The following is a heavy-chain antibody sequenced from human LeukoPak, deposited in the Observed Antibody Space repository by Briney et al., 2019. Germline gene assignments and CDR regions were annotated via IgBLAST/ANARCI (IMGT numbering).Heavy chain of an antibody. CDR1: GFTFSSYG. J-gene: IGHJ4*02. CDR3: ARDGSGSYPYYFDY. V-gene: IGHV3-33*01. CDR2: IWYDGSNK. D-gene: IGHD3-10*01. Sequence: PGGSLRLSCAASGFTFSSYGMHWVRQAPGKGLEWVAVIWYDGSNKNHADSVKGRFTISRDNSKNTLYLQMNSLRAEDTAVYYCARDGSGSYPYYFDYWGQGTLVTVSS.